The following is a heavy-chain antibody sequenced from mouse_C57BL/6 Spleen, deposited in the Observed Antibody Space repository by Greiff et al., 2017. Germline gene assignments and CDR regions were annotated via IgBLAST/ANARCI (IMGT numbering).Heavy chain of an antibody. CDR2: IDPENGDT. V-gene: IGHV14-4*01. J-gene: IGHJ3*01. Sequence: EVQLQQSGAELVRPGASVKLSCTASGFNIKDDYMHWVKQRPEQGLEWIGWIDPENGDTEYASKFQGKATITADTSSNTAYLQLSSLPSEDTAVYYCTTNEDGSLGGYWGKGTLVTVYA. CDR3: TTNEDGSLGGY. CDR1: GFNIKDDY. D-gene: IGHD2-3*01.